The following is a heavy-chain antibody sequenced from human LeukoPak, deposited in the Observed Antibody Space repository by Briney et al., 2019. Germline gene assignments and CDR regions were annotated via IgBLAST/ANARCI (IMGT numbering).Heavy chain of an antibody. D-gene: IGHD6-19*01. Sequence: PGGSLRLSCAASGFTIGGFAMTWVRQAPGKGLEWVSSIGSDYKTHYSESVKGRFAISRDNSQSTVFLQMNSLRAEDTAMYYCAKHPLTSGWYWYWFDPWGQGTLVTVSS. CDR2: IGSDYKT. J-gene: IGHJ5*02. CDR1: GFTIGGFA. V-gene: IGHV3-23*01. CDR3: AKHPLTSGWYWYWFDP.